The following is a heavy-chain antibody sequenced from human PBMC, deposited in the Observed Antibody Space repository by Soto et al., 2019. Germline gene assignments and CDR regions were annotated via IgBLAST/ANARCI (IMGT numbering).Heavy chain of an antibody. CDR1: GFSLTTTGMC. D-gene: IGHD6-13*01. Sequence: SGPTLVNPTQTLRLTCTFSGFSLTTTGMCVSWIRQPPGKALEWLALIDWDDDKYYSTSLKTRLTISKDTSKNQVVLTVTNVDPVDTGTYYCARVSAAGAYYFYGMDVWGQGTTVTVSS. J-gene: IGHJ6*02. CDR2: IDWDDDK. CDR3: ARVSAAGAYYFYGMDV. V-gene: IGHV2-70*01.